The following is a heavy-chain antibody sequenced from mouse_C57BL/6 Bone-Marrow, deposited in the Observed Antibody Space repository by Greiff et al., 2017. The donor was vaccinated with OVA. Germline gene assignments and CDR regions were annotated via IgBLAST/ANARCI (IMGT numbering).Heavy chain of an antibody. CDR2: IYPRSGNT. CDR3: ARSDYYAMDY. Sequence: QVQLKESGAELARPGASVKLSCKDSGYTFTSYGISWVKQRPGQGLEWIGEIYPRSGNTYYNEKFKGKATLTADKSSSTAYMELRSLTSEDSAVYFCARSDYYAMDYWGQGTSVTVSA. CDR1: GYTFTSYG. J-gene: IGHJ4*01. V-gene: IGHV1-81*01.